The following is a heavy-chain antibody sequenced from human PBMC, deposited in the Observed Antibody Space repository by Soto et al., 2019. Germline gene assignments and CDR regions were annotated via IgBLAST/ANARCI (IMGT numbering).Heavy chain of an antibody. J-gene: IGHJ6*02. D-gene: IGHD2-2*01. CDR2: IYPGDSDT. CDR3: ARLPVLGYCSSTGCPPGGMDV. CDR1: GYSFTSYW. Sequence: GESLKISCKGSGYSFTSYWIGWVRQMPGKGLEWMGIIYPGDSDTRYSPSFQGQVTISADKSISTAYLQWSSLKASDTAMYYCARLPVLGYCSSTGCPPGGMDVWGQGTTVTVSS. V-gene: IGHV5-51*01.